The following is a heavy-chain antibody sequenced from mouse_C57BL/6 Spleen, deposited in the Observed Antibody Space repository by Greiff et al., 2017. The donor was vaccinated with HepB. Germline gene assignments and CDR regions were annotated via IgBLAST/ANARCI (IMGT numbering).Heavy chain of an antibody. CDR3: TTSYYGSSFFAY. Sequence: VQLKQSGAELVRPGASVKLSCTASGFNIKDDYMHWVKQRPEQGLEWIGWIDPENGDTEYASKFQGKATITADTSSNTAYLQLSSLTSEDTAVYYCTTSYYGSSFFAYWGQGTLVTVSA. CDR2: IDPENGDT. CDR1: GFNIKDDY. J-gene: IGHJ3*01. D-gene: IGHD1-1*01. V-gene: IGHV14-4*01.